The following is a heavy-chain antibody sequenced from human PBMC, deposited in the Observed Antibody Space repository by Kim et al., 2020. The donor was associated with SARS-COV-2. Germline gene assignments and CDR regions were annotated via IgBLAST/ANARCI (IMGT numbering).Heavy chain of an antibody. CDR1: GFSLSTSGMC. V-gene: IGHV2-70*01. CDR3: ARSSDDYGDPRDAFDI. CDR2: IDWDDDK. D-gene: IGHD4-17*01. Sequence: SGPTLVNPTQTLTLTCTFSGFSLSTSGMCVSWIRQPPGKALEWLALIDWDDDKYYSTSLKTRLTISKDTSKNQVVLTMTNMDPVDTATYYCARSSDDYGDPRDAFDIWGQGTMVTVSS. J-gene: IGHJ3*02.